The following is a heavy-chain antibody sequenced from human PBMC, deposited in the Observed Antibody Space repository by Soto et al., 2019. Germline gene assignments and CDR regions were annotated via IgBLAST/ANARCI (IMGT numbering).Heavy chain of an antibody. D-gene: IGHD3-9*01. CDR2: IYYSGST. CDR3: ARHVYDILTGYYNMPDY. CDR1: GGSISSYY. V-gene: IGHV4-59*08. J-gene: IGHJ4*02. Sequence: KTSETLSLTCTVSGGSISSYYWSWIRQPPGKGLEWIGYIYYSGSTNYNPSLKSRVTISVDTSKNQFSLKLSSVTAADTAVYYCARHVYDILTGYYNMPDYWGQGTLVTVSS.